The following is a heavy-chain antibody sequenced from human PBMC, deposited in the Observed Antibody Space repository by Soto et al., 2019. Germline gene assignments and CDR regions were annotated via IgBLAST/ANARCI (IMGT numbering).Heavy chain of an antibody. D-gene: IGHD2-8*01. CDR2: KYYSGGS. CDR1: GASMKNYY. CDR3: ARYNSYAIDY. J-gene: IGHJ4*02. V-gene: IGHV4-59*01. Sequence: PSEPLSLTGTVSGASMKNYYGSWVRQPPGKGLEWIGYKYYSGGSNSNPSLKGRVTISVDTSKNQFSLKMTSVTAADRAMYFCARYNSYAIDYWGRGTLVTVSS.